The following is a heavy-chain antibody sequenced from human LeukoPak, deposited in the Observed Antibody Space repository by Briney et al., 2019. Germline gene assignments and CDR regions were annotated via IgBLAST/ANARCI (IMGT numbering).Heavy chain of an antibody. J-gene: IGHJ4*02. CDR2: ISSSGSTI. V-gene: IGHV3-48*03. CDR1: GFTFSSYE. Sequence: GGSLRLSCAASGFTFSSYEMNWVRQAPGKGLEWVSYISSSGSTIYYADSVKGRFTISRDNAKNSLYLQMNSLRAEDTAVYYCARGGGQWLVRVDYWGQGTLVTVSS. CDR3: ARGGGQWLVRVDY. D-gene: IGHD6-19*01.